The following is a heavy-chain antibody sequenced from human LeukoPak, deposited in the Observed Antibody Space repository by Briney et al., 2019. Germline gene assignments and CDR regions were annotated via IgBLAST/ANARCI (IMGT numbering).Heavy chain of an antibody. CDR3: ASRRGYYDSNGYLAY. Sequence: ASVKVSCKASGYTFTSYDINWVRQATGQGLEWMGWMNPNSGNTGYAQKVQGRVTMTRNTSISTAYMELSSLRSEDTAEYSCASRRGYYDSNGYLAYWGQGTLVTVSS. CDR2: MNPNSGNT. J-gene: IGHJ4*02. V-gene: IGHV1-8*01. D-gene: IGHD3-22*01. CDR1: GYTFTSYD.